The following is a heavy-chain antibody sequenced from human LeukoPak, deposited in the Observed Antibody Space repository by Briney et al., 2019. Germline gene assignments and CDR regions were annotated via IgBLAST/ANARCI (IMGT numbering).Heavy chain of an antibody. V-gene: IGHV3-23*01. CDR2: ISGSGDST. Sequence: GGSLRLSCAASGFTFSSYAMSWVRQAPGKGLEWVSTISGSGDSTYYADSVKGRFTISRDNSKNTLYLQMNSLRAEATAVYYCAKGGFLSAFDIWGQGTMVTVSS. CDR3: AKGGFLSAFDI. J-gene: IGHJ3*02. D-gene: IGHD3-3*01. CDR1: GFTFSSYA.